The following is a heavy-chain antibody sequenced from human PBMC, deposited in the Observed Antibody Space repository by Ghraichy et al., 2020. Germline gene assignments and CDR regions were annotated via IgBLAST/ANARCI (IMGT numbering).Heavy chain of an antibody. J-gene: IGHJ5*02. CDR2: IYYSGST. CDR1: GVSISSYY. Sequence: SETLSLTCTVSGVSISSYYWSWIRQPPGKGLEFIGYIYYSGSTNYNPSLKSRVTISLDTSKSQFSLKLSSVTAADTALYYCAGVGVPYPSDSSEFDPGGPGTLVTVSS. CDR3: AGVGVPYPSDSSEFDP. D-gene: IGHD6-6*01. V-gene: IGHV4-59*01.